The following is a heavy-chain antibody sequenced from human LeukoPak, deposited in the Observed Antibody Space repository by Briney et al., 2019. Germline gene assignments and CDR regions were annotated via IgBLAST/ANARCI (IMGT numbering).Heavy chain of an antibody. CDR2: INHRGST. CDR3: ARDEYSYGLSAFDI. V-gene: IGHV4-34*01. CDR1: GGSFSDYY. Sequence: PSETLSLTCAVYGGSFSDYYWTWIRQPPGKGLEWIGEINHRGSTHYNPSLKSRVTISVDTSENQFSLKLSSVTAADTAVYYCARDEYSYGLSAFDIWGQGTMVTVSS. D-gene: IGHD5-18*01. J-gene: IGHJ3*02.